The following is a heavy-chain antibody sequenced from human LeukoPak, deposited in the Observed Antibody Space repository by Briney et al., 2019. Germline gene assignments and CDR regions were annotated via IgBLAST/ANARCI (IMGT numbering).Heavy chain of an antibody. CDR1: GFPFSSYA. V-gene: IGHV3-66*01. CDR3: ARDSGRAAAGTSAFDI. J-gene: IGHJ3*02. D-gene: IGHD6-13*01. Sequence: TGGSLRLSCAASGFPFSSYAMSWVRQAPGKGLEWVSVIYSGGSTYYADSVKGRFTISRDNSKNTLYLQMNSLRAEDTAVYYCARDSGRAAAGTSAFDIWGQGTMVTVSS. CDR2: IYSGGST.